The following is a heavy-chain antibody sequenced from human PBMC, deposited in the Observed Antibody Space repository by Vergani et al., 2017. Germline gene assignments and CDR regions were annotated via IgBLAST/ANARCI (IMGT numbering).Heavy chain of an antibody. CDR2: ISNSGNTI. CDR3: ARDHRDYNNYPGTFDI. Sequence: QVPLVESGGGLVKPGGYLRLPCAASGFSFSDHYMTWIRQAPGKGREWVSYISNSGNTIEYADSVKGRFSISRDNAKSSLFLQMDSLRAENTAVYYCARDHRDYNNYPGTFDIWGQGSMVTVSA. J-gene: IGHJ3*02. V-gene: IGHV3-11*01. CDR1: GFSFSDHY. D-gene: IGHD5-24*01.